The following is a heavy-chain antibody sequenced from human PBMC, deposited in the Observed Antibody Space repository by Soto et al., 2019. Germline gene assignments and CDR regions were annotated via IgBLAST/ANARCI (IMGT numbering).Heavy chain of an antibody. J-gene: IGHJ4*02. V-gene: IGHV3-21*01. CDR2: ISSSSSYI. D-gene: IGHD3-22*01. CDR1: GFTFSSYS. Sequence: PGGSLRLSCAASGFTFSSYSMNGVRQAPGKGLEWVSSISSSSSYIYYADSVKGRFTISRDNTKNSLYLQMNSLRAEDTAVYYCARDINPDYYDSSGYYGYWGQGTLVAVSS. CDR3: ARDINPDYYDSSGYYGY.